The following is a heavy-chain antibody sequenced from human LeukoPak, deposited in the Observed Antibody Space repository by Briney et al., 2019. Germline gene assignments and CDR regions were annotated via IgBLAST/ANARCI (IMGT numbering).Heavy chain of an antibody. Sequence: PSETLSLTCTVSGGSINSYYWGWVRQPAGKGLEWIGRIYTTGTTNYTPSLKSRLSMSVDTSKNQFSLRLRSVTAADTAVYYCGRQGYTACYYFLDYWSQGTLVTVSS. D-gene: IGHD1-26*01. CDR1: GGSINSYY. J-gene: IGHJ4*02. V-gene: IGHV4-4*07. CDR2: IYTTGTT. CDR3: GRQGYTACYYFLDY.